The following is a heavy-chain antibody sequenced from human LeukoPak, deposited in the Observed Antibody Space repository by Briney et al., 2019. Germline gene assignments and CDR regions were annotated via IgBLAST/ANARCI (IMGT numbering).Heavy chain of an antibody. J-gene: IGHJ4*02. CDR1: GFTFSSYA. D-gene: IGHD3-10*01. Sequence: GGSLRLSCAASGFTFSSYAMSWVRQGPGKGLEWVSSISGSGGSTYHADSVKGRFTISRDNSKNTLDLQMKSLRAEDTAVYYCAKDTFYYGSGSTNFDYWGQGTLVTVS. CDR3: AKDTFYYGSGSTNFDY. V-gene: IGHV3-23*01. CDR2: ISGSGGST.